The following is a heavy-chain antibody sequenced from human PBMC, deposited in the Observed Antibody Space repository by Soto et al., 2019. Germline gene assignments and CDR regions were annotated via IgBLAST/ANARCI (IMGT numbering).Heavy chain of an antibody. Sequence: QLVESGGGLVQPGGSLRLSCAASGFTFSSYWMSWVRQAPGKGREWVANITQDGSEKYYVDSVKGRFTISRDNAKNSLYLQMNSLRAEDTAVYCCARADALRCSGVWGKGTTVTVSS. J-gene: IGHJ6*04. CDR3: ARADALRCSGV. CDR1: GFTFSSYW. CDR2: ITQDGSEK. D-gene: IGHD3-10*02. V-gene: IGHV3-7*01.